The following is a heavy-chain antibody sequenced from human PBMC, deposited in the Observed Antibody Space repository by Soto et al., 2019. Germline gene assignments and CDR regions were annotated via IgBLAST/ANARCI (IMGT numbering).Heavy chain of an antibody. CDR2: IFYSGST. Sequence: SETLSLTCAVYGGSFSGYYWSWIRQHPGKGLEWIGYIFYSGSTDYNPSLKSRVNISVDTSKNQFSLKLSSVTAADTAVYYCASTEDFFDYWGQGTLVTVSS. V-gene: IGHV4-31*11. CDR1: GGSFSGYY. J-gene: IGHJ4*02. CDR3: ASTEDFFDY.